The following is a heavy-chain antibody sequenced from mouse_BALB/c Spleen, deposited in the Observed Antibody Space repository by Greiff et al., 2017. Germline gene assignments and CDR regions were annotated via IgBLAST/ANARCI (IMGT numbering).Heavy chain of an antibody. V-gene: IGHV5-4*02. D-gene: IGHD2-14*01. CDR1: GFTFSDYY. CDR2: ISDGGSYT. J-gene: IGHJ4*01. Sequence: EVKLVESGGGLVKPGGSLKLSCAASGFTFSDYYMYWVRQTPEKRLEWVATISDGGSYTYYPDSVKGRFTISRDNAKNNLYLQMSSLKSEDTAMYYCARERGYDGYYYAMDYWGQGTSVTVSS. CDR3: ARERGYDGYYYAMDY.